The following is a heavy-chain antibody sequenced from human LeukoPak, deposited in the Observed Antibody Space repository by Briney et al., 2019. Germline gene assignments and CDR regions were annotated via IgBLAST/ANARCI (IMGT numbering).Heavy chain of an antibody. J-gene: IGHJ4*02. D-gene: IGHD3-10*01. V-gene: IGHV4-34*01. CDR3: ARGRVLLWFGELTAKYYFDY. CDR1: GGSLSGYY. Sequence: SETLSLACAVYGGSLSGYYWSWIRQPPGKGLEWIGEINHSGSTNYNPSLKSRVTISVDTSKNQFSLKLSSVTAADTAVYYCARGRVLLWFGELTAKYYFDYWGQGTLVTVSS. CDR2: INHSGST.